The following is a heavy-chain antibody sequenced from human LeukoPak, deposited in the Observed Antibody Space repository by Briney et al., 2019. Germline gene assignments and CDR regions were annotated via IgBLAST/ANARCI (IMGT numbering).Heavy chain of an antibody. V-gene: IGHV1-69*13. CDR2: IIPLLGTP. J-gene: IGHJ1*01. CDR1: GGAFSNYA. D-gene: IGHD3-10*01. Sequence: SVKVSCKASGGAFSNYAMNWVRQAPGQGLEWMGGIIPLLGTPRYAQKFQGRVTITADESTTTAYLELSSLRSEDTAVYYCARWTHGSGAGFFIHWGQGTLVTVSS. CDR3: ARWTHGSGAGFFIH.